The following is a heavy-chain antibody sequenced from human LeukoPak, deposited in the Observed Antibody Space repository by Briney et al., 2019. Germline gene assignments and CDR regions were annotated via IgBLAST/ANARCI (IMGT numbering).Heavy chain of an antibody. CDR3: ARSVEGYCRGGSCYFYSYYMDV. J-gene: IGHJ6*03. CDR2: IYYSGST. Sequence: PSETLSLTCTVSGGSISSSSYYWGWIRQPPRKGLEWIGSIYYSGSTYYNPSLKSRVNISVDTSKNQFSLKLSSVTAADTAVYYCARSVEGYCRGGSCYFYSYYMDVWGKGTTVTVSS. CDR1: GGSISSSSYY. V-gene: IGHV4-39*07. D-gene: IGHD2-15*01.